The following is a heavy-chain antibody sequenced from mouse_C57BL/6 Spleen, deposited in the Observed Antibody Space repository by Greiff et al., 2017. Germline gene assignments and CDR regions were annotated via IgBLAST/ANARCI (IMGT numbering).Heavy chain of an antibody. J-gene: IGHJ3*01. CDR3: ARGGGNLAWFAY. CDR2: INPNNGGT. Sequence: VQLKQSGPELVKPGASVKMSCKASGYTFTDYNMHWVKQSHGKSLEWIGYINPNNGGTSYNQKFKGKATLTVNKSSSTAYMELRSLTSEDSAVYYCARGGGNLAWFAYWGQGTLVTVSA. CDR1: GYTFTDYN. D-gene: IGHD1-1*02. V-gene: IGHV1-22*01.